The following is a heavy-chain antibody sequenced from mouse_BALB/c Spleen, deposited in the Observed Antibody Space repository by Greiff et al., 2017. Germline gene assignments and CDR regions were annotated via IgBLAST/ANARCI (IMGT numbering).Heavy chain of an antibody. CDR2: SRNKANDYTT. V-gene: IGHV7-1*02. Sequence: EVKVVDSGGGLVQPGGSLRLSCATSGFTFSDFYMEWVRQPPGKRLEWIAASRNKANDYTTEYSASVKGRFIVSRDTSQSILYLQMNALRAEDTAIYYCARDGYYYAMDYWGQGTSVTVSS. CDR1: GFTFSDFY. CDR3: ARDGYYYAMDY. J-gene: IGHJ4*01.